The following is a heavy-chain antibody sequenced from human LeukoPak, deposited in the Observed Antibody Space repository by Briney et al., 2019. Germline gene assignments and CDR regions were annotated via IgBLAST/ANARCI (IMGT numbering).Heavy chain of an antibody. V-gene: IGHV3-11*01. D-gene: IGHD3-22*01. Sequence: PGGSLRLSCAASGFTFSDYYMSWIRQAPGKGLEWVSYISSSGSTIYYADSVKARFTISRDNAKNSLYLQMNSLRAEDTAVYYCARDRQYYYDSSGSMDVWGQGTTVTVSS. CDR2: ISSSGSTI. J-gene: IGHJ6*02. CDR1: GFTFSDYY. CDR3: ARDRQYYYDSSGSMDV.